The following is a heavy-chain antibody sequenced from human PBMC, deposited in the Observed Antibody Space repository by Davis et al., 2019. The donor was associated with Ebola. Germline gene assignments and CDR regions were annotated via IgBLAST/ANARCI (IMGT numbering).Heavy chain of an antibody. V-gene: IGHV1-18*01. Sequence: VSVQVSCMASGYTFTRYGRSWLRQAPGQGLEWMGWISAYNGNTNYAQKLQGRVTMTTDTSTSTAYMELRSLRSDDTAVYYCARDPVAGPFDYWGQGTLVTVSS. CDR3: ARDPVAGPFDY. CDR2: ISAYNGNT. J-gene: IGHJ4*02. CDR1: GYTFTRYG. D-gene: IGHD6-19*01.